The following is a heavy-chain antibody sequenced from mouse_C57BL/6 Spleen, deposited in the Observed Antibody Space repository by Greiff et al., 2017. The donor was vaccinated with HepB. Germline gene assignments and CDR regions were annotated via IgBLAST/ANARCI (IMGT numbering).Heavy chain of an antibody. CDR1: GFTFSDYG. D-gene: IGHD4-1*01. J-gene: IGHJ4*01. V-gene: IGHV5-17*01. CDR3: ARGDWDYYAMDY. CDR2: ISSGSSTI. Sequence: EVKLMESGGGLVKPGGSLKLSCAASGFTFSDYGMHWVRQAPEKGLEWVAYISSGSSTIYYADTVKGRFTISRDNAKNTLFLQMTSLRSEDTAMYYCARGDWDYYAMDYWGQGTSVTVSS.